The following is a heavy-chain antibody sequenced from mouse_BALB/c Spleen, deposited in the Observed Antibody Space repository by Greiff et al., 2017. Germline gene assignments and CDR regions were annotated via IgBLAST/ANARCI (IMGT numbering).Heavy chain of an antibody. CDR3: AEHTKYRSYAMDY. J-gene: IGHJ4*01. D-gene: IGHD2-14*01. V-gene: IGHV2-6-5*01. Sequence: VQLQESGPGLVAPSQTLSITCTASGFSLTDYGVSWIRQPPGQGLEWLGVIWGGGSTYYNSALKYRLSISTDNSKSQVFLKMNSLQTGDTAMYYCAEHTKYRSYAMDYWGQGTSVTVSS. CDR2: IWGGGST. CDR1: GFSLTDYG.